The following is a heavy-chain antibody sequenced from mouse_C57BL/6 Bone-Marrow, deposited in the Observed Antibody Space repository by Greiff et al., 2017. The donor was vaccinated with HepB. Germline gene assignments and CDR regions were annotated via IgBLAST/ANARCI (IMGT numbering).Heavy chain of an antibody. Sequence: QVQLQQSGAELMKPGASVKLSCKATGYTFTGYWIEWVKQRPGHGLEWIGEILPGSGSTNYNEKFKGKATFTADTSSNTAYMQLSSLTTEDSAIYYCAIPANWDTSWFAYWGQGTLVTVSA. CDR3: AIPANWDTSWFAY. CDR2: ILPGSGST. V-gene: IGHV1-9*01. J-gene: IGHJ3*01. CDR1: GYTFTGYW. D-gene: IGHD4-1*01.